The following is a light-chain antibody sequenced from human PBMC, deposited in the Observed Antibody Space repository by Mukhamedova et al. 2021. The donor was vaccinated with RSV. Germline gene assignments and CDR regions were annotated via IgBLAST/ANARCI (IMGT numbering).Light chain of an antibody. CDR1: ETVSDW. V-gene: IGKV1-5*03. J-gene: IGKJ4*01. Sequence: TWGATETVSDWLAWYQRKPGTAPRLLIYKASTLETGVPSRFSGSGSGTDCTLTINNLQPEDSATYFCQQYNNYPLTFGGGTKVE. CDR2: KAS. CDR3: QQYNNYPLT.